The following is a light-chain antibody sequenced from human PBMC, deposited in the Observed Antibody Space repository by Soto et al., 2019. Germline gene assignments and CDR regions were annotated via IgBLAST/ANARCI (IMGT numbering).Light chain of an antibody. J-gene: IGKJ5*01. CDR1: QSVSSY. CDR3: QQRSNWPIT. V-gene: IGKV3-11*01. CDR2: DAS. Sequence: ETVLTQSPATLSLSPGERATLSCRASQSVSSYLAWYQQKPGQAPRLLIYDASNRATGIPARFSGSGSGTEFTLTISSLDPEDFAVYYCQQRSNWPITFGQGTRLEIK.